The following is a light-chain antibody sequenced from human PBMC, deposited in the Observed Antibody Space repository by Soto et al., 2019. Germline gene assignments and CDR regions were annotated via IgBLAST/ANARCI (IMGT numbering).Light chain of an antibody. CDR1: QSVSSY. V-gene: IGKV3-11*01. J-gene: IGKJ2*01. CDR2: DAS. CDR3: QQRSNLPPYT. Sequence: EMVLTQSPATLSLSPGERATLACRASQSVSSYLACYQQKPGQAPRLLIYDASNRATGIPARFSGSGSVTDFTLTISSLEPEDFAVYYCQQRSNLPPYTFGQGTTLDIK.